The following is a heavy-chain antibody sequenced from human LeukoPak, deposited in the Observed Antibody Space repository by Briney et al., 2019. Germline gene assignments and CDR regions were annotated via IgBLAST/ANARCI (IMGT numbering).Heavy chain of an antibody. J-gene: IGHJ4*02. Sequence: GASVKVSCKASGYTFTCYYMHWVRQAPGQGLEWMGIINPSGGSTSYAQKFQGRVTMTRDTSTSTVYMELSSLRSEDTAVYYCAVGLPYYDSSGYYYERWGQGTLVTVSS. V-gene: IGHV1-46*01. CDR2: INPSGGST. CDR3: AVGLPYYDSSGYYYER. D-gene: IGHD3-22*01. CDR1: GYTFTCYY.